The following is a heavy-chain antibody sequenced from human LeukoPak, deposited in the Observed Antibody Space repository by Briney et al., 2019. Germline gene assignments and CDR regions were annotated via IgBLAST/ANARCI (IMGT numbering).Heavy chain of an antibody. CDR1: GFSFSSYS. CDR3: AKDGLKLQKYYFDY. CDR2: IGSDAITK. J-gene: IGHJ4*02. Sequence: PGGSLRLSCTASGFSFSSYSMHWVRQAPGKGLEWVAVIGSDAITKYYADFVKGRFTISRDNSKDTLYLQMNSLRSEDTAVYYCAKDGLKLQKYYFDYWGQGTLVTVSS. V-gene: IGHV3-30*04. D-gene: IGHD5-24*01.